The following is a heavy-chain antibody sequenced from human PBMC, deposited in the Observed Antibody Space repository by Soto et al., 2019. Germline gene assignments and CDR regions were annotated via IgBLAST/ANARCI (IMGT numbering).Heavy chain of an antibody. V-gene: IGHV4-39*01. CDR1: GGSISSSSYY. Sequence: QLQLQESGPGLVKPSETLSLTCTVSGGSISSSSYYWGWIRQPPGKGLEWIGSIYYSGSTYYNPSLKSRVTISVDTSKNQFSLKLSSVTAADTAVYYCARHRSGSYLRFSPLGYWGQGTLVTVSS. D-gene: IGHD1-26*01. J-gene: IGHJ4*02. CDR3: ARHRSGSYLRFSPLGY. CDR2: IYYSGST.